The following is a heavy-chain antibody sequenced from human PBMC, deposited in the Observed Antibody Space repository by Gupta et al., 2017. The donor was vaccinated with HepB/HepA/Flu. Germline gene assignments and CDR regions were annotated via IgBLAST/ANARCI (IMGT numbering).Heavy chain of an antibody. CDR2: ISSSSNYI. J-gene: IGHJ4*02. Sequence: EVQLVESGGGLVKPGGSLSLSCAASGFTFSSYSMSWVRPAPGKGLEWVSSISSSSNYIYYADSVKGRFTISRDNAKNSLYLQMNSLRADDTAVYSCARASRGCGDGSCVEYWGQGTLVTVSS. V-gene: IGHV3-21*01. CDR1: GFTFSSYS. D-gene: IGHD2-15*01. CDR3: ARASRGCGDGSCVEY.